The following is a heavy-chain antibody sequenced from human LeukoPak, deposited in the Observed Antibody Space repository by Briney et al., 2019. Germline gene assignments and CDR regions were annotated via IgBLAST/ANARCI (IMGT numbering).Heavy chain of an antibody. CDR1: GGTFSSYA. CDR2: IIPILGIA. CDR3: ARHSGSYAFDY. V-gene: IGHV1-69*04. D-gene: IGHD1-26*01. Sequence: SVTVSCKASGGTFSSYAISWVRQAPGQGLEWMGRIIPILGIANYAQKFQGRVTITADKSTSTAYMELSSLRSEDTAVYYCARHSGSYAFDYWGQGTLVTVSS. J-gene: IGHJ4*02.